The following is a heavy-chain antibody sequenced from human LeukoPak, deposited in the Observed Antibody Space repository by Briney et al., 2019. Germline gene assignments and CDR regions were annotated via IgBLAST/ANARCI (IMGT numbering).Heavy chain of an antibody. CDR2: IYYSGST. CDR1: GGSISSSSYY. V-gene: IGHV4-39*07. CDR3: ARSSYYYYGSGSHLDY. Sequence: PSETLSLTSTVSGGSISSSSYYWGWIRQPPGKGLEWIGSIYYSGSTYYNPSLKSRVTISVDTSKNQFSLKLSSVTAADTAVYYCARSSYYYYGSGSHLDYWGQGTLVTVSS. D-gene: IGHD3-10*01. J-gene: IGHJ4*02.